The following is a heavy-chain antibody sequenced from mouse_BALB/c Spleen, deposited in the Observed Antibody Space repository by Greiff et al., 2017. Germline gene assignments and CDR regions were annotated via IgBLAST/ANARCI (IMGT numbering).Heavy chain of an antibody. J-gene: IGHJ2*01. D-gene: IGHD1-1*01. CDR3: ARDKDYYGSYYFDY. CDR2: IWGDGST. Sequence: VQLQESGPGLVAPSQSLSITCTVSGFSLTGYGVNWVRQPPGKGLEWLGMIWGDGSTDYNSALKSRLSISKDNSKSQVFLKMNSLQTDDTARYYCARDKDYYGSYYFDYWGQGTTLTVSS. CDR1: GFSLTGYG. V-gene: IGHV2-6-7*01.